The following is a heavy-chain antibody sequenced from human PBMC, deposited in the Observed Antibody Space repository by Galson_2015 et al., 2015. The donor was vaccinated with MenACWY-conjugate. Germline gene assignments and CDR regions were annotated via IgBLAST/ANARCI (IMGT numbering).Heavy chain of an antibody. CDR3: ARGGLFGYGSGSYYSNNWFDP. Sequence: TLSLTCTVSGGSISSSSYYWGWIRQPPGKGLEWIGSIYCSGSTYYNPSLKSRVTISVDTSKNQFSLRLSSVTAADTAVYYCARGGLFGYGSGSYYSNNWFDPWGQGTLVAVSS. D-gene: IGHD3-10*01. J-gene: IGHJ5*02. CDR1: GGSISSSSYY. V-gene: IGHV4-39*07. CDR2: IYCSGST.